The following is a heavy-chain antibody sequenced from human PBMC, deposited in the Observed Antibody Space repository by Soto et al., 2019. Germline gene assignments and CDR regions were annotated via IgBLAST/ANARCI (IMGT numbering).Heavy chain of an antibody. CDR3: ARDAAAMVTTHFEY. CDR1: GFTFSSYA. J-gene: IGHJ4*02. Sequence: GGSLRLSCAASGFTFSSYAMHWVRQAPGKGLEWVAVISYDGSNKYYADSVKGRFTISRDNSKNTLYLQMNSLRAEDTAVYYCARDAAAMVTTHFEYWGQGTLVPVSS. D-gene: IGHD5-18*01. CDR2: ISYDGSNK. V-gene: IGHV3-30-3*01.